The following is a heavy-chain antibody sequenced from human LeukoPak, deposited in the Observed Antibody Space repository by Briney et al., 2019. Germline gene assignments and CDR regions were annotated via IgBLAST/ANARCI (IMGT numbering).Heavy chain of an antibody. V-gene: IGHV3-23*01. CDR3: AKDTYSTSPYYFDY. D-gene: IGHD1-26*01. CDR2: ISSGGST. Sequence: GGSLRLSCAAAGFTFNSYAMSWVRQAPGKGLKWVSGISSGGSTYYADSVKGRFTISKDNSKNTLYLQMNSLRAEDTAVYYCAKDTYSTSPYYFDYWGQGTLVTVSS. J-gene: IGHJ4*02. CDR1: GFTFNSYA.